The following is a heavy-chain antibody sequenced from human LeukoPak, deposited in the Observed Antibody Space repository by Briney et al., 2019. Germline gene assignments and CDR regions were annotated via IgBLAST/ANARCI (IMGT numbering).Heavy chain of an antibody. J-gene: IGHJ4*02. CDR1: GFTFSSYW. V-gene: IGHV3-7*03. CDR2: IRQDGDTK. Sequence: GGSLRLSCAASGFTFSSYWMHWVRQAPGKGLEWVANIRQDGDTKYYVDSVKGRFTISRDNAMNSLYLQMNSLRAEDTAIYYCARSLPYGTTWYGRSDFWGQGTLVTVSS. D-gene: IGHD6-13*01. CDR3: ARSLPYGTTWYGRSDF.